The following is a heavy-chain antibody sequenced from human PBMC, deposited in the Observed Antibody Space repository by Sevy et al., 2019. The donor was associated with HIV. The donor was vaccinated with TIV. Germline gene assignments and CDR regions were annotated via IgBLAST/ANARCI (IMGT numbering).Heavy chain of an antibody. CDR3: AGENAWGRGYS. J-gene: IGHJ4*02. Sequence: SETLSLTCTVSGGSITSLYWNWIRQPPGKGLEWIANIYYNGHINYNPSLKSRVTLSLDTSKNQFSLWLGPVTAADTAMYYCAGENAWGRGYSWGQGTLVTVSS. CDR1: GGSITSLY. D-gene: IGHD1-26*01. CDR2: IYYNGHI. V-gene: IGHV4-59*08.